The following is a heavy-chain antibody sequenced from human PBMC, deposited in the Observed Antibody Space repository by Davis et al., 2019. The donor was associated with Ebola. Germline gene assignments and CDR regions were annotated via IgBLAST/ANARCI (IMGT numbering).Heavy chain of an antibody. CDR1: GFTFDDYA. V-gene: IGHV3-30-3*01. J-gene: IGHJ6*03. D-gene: IGHD5-18*01. CDR3: AREFADTAVGYYYYMDV. Sequence: PGGSLRLSCAASGFTFDDYAMHWVRQAPGKGLEWVAVISYDGSNKYYADSVRGRFTISRDNSKNTLYLQMNSLRAEDTAVYYCAREFADTAVGYYYYMDVWGKGTTVTVSS. CDR2: ISYDGSNK.